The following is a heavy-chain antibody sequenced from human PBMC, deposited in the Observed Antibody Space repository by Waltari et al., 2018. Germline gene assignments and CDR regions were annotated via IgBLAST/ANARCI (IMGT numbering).Heavy chain of an antibody. CDR2: INPNGGSA. Sequence: QVQLVQSGAEVKKPGASVNVSCKASGYTFVNFHIHWVRQAPGHGLEWMGKINPNGGSAGYPQKFKGRITMTRDTSTGTVYMVLSSLTSEDTAVYFCAKVPPGPYYFDHWGQGTLVTVSS. CDR1: GYTFVNFH. V-gene: IGHV1-46*01. J-gene: IGHJ4*02. CDR3: AKVPPGPYYFDH.